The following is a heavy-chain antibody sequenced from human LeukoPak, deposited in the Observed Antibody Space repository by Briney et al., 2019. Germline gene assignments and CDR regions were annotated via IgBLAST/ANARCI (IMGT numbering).Heavy chain of an antibody. Sequence: AAVKVSCKAPGYTFTSYDINWGRQTTGQKLEWMGWMNPNSGNTGYAQKFQDRCSITRDTYLSTGYMELSSLRSEDTAVYYCARGRGSTLPAAIWRGYYFDYWGQGTLVTVSS. CDR2: MNPNSGNT. CDR1: GYTFTSYD. D-gene: IGHD2-2*01. CDR3: ARGRGSTLPAAIWRGYYFDY. J-gene: IGHJ4*02. V-gene: IGHV1-8*03.